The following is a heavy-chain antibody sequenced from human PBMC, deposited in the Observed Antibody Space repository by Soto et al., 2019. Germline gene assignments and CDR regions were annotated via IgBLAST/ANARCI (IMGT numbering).Heavy chain of an antibody. CDR1: GGSISSSSYY. CDR2: IYYSGST. J-gene: IGHJ3*02. CDR3: ARAGLYYYDSSGYYRDDAFDI. Sequence: QLQLQESGPGLVKPSETLSLTCTVSGGSISSSSYYWGWIRQPPGKGLEWIGSIYYSGSTYYNPSLKIRVTISLETSKNHFSLKLISVTAADTSMYYCARAGLYYYDSSGYYRDDAFDIWGQGTMVTVSS. V-gene: IGHV4-39*02. D-gene: IGHD3-22*01.